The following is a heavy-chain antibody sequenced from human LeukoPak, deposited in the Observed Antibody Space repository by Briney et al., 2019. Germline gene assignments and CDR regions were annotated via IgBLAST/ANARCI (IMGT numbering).Heavy chain of an antibody. J-gene: IGHJ3*02. CDR2: IYHSGST. CDR3: ARDRIIVGDAFDI. V-gene: IGHV4-38-2*02. Sequence: SETLSLTCTVSGYSISSGYYWGWIRQPPGKGLEWIGSIYHSGSTYYNPSLKSRVTISVDTSKNQFSLKLSSVTAADTAVYYCARDRIIVGDAFDIWGQGTMVTVSS. CDR1: GYSISSGYY. D-gene: IGHD3-16*02.